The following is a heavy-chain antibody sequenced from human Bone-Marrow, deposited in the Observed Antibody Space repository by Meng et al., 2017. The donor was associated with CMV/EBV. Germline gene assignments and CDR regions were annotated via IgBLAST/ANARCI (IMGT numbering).Heavy chain of an antibody. Sequence: SETLSLTCTVSGGSISSSSYYWGWIRQPPGKGLEWIGSIYYSGSTYYNPSLKSRVTISVDTSKNQFSLKLSSVTAADTAVYYCARLGYSYGDVWGQGTTVTVSS. D-gene: IGHD5-18*01. CDR2: IYYSGST. CDR3: ARLGYSYGDV. CDR1: GGSISSSSYY. J-gene: IGHJ6*02. V-gene: IGHV4-39*01.